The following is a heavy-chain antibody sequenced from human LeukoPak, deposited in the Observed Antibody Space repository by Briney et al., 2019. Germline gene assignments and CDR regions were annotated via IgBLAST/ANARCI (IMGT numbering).Heavy chain of an antibody. V-gene: IGHV4-39*01. D-gene: IGHD2-15*01. Sequence: SETLSLTCTVSGGSISSSSYYWGWIRQPPGKGLEWIGSIYYSGSTYYNPSLKSRVTISVDTSKNQFSLKLSSVTAADTAVYYCARPYCSGGSCYFWYWGQGTLVTVSS. CDR3: ARPYCSGGSCYFWY. CDR1: GGSISSSSYY. CDR2: IYYSGST. J-gene: IGHJ4*02.